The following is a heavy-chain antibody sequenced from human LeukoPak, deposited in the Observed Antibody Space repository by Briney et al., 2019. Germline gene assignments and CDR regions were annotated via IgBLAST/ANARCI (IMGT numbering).Heavy chain of an antibody. V-gene: IGHV3-48*04. CDR3: ARQFSPFYYYYDSSGYLSDY. CDR2: ISSSSSTI. CDR1: GFTFSSYS. J-gene: IGHJ4*02. Sequence: GGSLRLSCAASGFTFSSYSVNWVRQAPGKGLEWVSYISSSSSTIYYADSVKGRFTISRDNAKNSLYLQMNSLRAEDTAVYYCARQFSPFYYYYDSSGYLSDYWGQGTLVTVSS. D-gene: IGHD3-22*01.